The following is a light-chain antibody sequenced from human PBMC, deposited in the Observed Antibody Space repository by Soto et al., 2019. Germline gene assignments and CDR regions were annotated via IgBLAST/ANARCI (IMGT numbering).Light chain of an antibody. J-gene: IGKJ5*01. V-gene: IGKV2-30*02. CDR2: KVS. CDR3: MQGTHWPIT. Sequence: DVVMTQSPLSLPVTLGQPASISCRSTQSLVHSDGIAYFSWFQQRPVRSPRRLIYKVSNRDSGVPARFSGSGSGTDFALKISRVEADYVWVYYGMQGTHWPITFGQGTRLEIK. CDR1: QSLVHSDGIAY.